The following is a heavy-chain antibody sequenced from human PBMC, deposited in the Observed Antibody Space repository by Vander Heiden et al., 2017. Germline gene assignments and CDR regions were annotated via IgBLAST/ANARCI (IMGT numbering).Heavy chain of an antibody. V-gene: IGHV4-39*01. CDR1: GPSLSTCLYY. CDR3: ARLEWYGSGSSPSGYFDY. CDR2: IYSSGTS. D-gene: IGHD3-10*01. J-gene: IGHJ4*02. Sequence: QLQLQASGPGLVKSSATLSLTCTVSGPSLSTCLYYWGGISQPPGGGLEWIAYIYSSGTSYYNPSLKSRVTISVDTSKNQFSLRLSSVTAADTAVYYCARLEWYGSGSSPSGYFDYWGQGTLVTVSS.